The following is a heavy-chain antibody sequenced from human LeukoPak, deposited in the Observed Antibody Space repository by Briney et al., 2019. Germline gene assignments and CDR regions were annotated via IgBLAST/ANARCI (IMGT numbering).Heavy chain of an antibody. CDR3: ARGRVTYYYGSGSFWFDP. V-gene: IGHV1-8*01. J-gene: IGHJ5*02. CDR2: MNPNSGNT. CDR1: GYTFTSND. Sequence: ASVKVSCKASGYTFTSNDINWVRQATGQGLEWMGWMNPNSGNTGYAQKFQGRVTMTRNTSISTAYMELSSLRSEDTAVYYCARGRVTYYYGSGSFWFDPWGQGTLVTVSS. D-gene: IGHD3-10*01.